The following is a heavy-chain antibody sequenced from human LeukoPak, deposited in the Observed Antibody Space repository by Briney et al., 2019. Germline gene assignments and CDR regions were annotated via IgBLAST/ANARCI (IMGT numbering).Heavy chain of an antibody. CDR1: GFTVSSNY. CDR3: AKDRDYGGTSGLDY. Sequence: GGSLRLSCAASGFTVSSNYVSWVRQAPGKGLEWVSVIYSGGSIYYADSVKGRFTISRDNSKNTLYLQMNSLRAEDTAVYYCAKDRDYGGTSGLDYWGQGTLVTVSS. V-gene: IGHV3-53*01. J-gene: IGHJ4*02. CDR2: IYSGGSI. D-gene: IGHD4-23*01.